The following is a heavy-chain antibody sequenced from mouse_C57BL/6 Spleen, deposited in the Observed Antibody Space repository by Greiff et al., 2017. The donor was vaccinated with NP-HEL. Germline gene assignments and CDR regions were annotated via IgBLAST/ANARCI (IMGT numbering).Heavy chain of an antibody. CDR3: ARLGDGYPYAMDY. Sequence: VQLVESGAELARPGASVKLSCKASGYTFTSYGISWVKQRTGQGLEWIGEIYPRSGNTYYNEKFKGKATLTADKSSSTAYMELRSLTSEDSAVYFCARLGDGYPYAMDYWGQGTSVTVSS. J-gene: IGHJ4*01. V-gene: IGHV1-81*01. CDR1: GYTFTSYG. D-gene: IGHD2-3*01. CDR2: IYPRSGNT.